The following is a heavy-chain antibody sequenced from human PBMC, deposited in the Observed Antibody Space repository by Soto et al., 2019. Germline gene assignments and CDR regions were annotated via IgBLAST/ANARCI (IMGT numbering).Heavy chain of an antibody. Sequence: ALRRTCVASGCTFSNYWISWVFQAQGKGLEWVANINQDGRDKQYVDSVKGRFTISRDNAKNSLYLQMKSLRVEDTAVYYCAMIRRGSSVDYWGQGTLVTVSS. J-gene: IGHJ4*02. CDR3: AMIRRGSSVDY. V-gene: IGHV3-7*05. CDR1: GCTFSNYW. D-gene: IGHD3-10*01. CDR2: INQDGRDK.